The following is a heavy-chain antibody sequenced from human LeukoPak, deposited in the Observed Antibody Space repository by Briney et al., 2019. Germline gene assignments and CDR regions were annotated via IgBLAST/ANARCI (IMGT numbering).Heavy chain of an antibody. Sequence: PGGSLRLSCAASGFTFSSYGMHWVRQAPGKGLEWVAVISYDGSNKYYADSVKGRFTISRDNSKNTLYLQMNSLRAEDTAVYYCAKESHPYYYGSGSLDYWGQGTLVTVSS. D-gene: IGHD3-10*01. V-gene: IGHV3-30*18. CDR3: AKESHPYYYGSGSLDY. CDR2: ISYDGSNK. J-gene: IGHJ4*02. CDR1: GFTFSSYG.